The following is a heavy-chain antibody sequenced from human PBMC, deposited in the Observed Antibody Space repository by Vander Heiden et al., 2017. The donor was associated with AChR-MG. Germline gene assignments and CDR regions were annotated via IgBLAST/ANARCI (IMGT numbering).Heavy chain of an antibody. J-gene: IGHJ1*01. Sequence: QLQLQESGPGLVKPSETLSLTCTVSGGSISSSSYYWGWIRQPPGKGLEWIGSIYYSGSTYYNPALKSRVTISVDTSKKKFSLKLRSVTAADTAVYYFARPRAAADYFKHWGEGTLVTVSS. CDR1: GGSISSSSYY. CDR2: IYYSGST. D-gene: IGHD6-13*01. V-gene: IGHV4-39*01. CDR3: ARPRAAADYFKH.